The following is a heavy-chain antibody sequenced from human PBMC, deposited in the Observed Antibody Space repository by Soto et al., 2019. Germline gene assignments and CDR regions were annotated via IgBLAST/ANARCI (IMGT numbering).Heavy chain of an antibody. CDR1: GYTFTSYG. V-gene: IGHV1-18*01. CDR3: ASANAYGGQ. Sequence: QVQLVQSGAEVKKPGASVKVSCKASGYTFTSYGISWVRQAPGQGLEWMGWISAYNGNTNYAQKPQXXXTXTTDTSTSTAYMELRSLRADDTAVYYCASANAYGGQWGQGTLVSVSS. D-gene: IGHD4-17*01. J-gene: IGHJ4*02. CDR2: ISAYNGNT.